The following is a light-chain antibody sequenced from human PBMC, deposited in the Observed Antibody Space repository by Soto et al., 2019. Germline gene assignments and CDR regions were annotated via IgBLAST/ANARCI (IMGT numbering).Light chain of an antibody. J-gene: IGKJ1*01. V-gene: IGKV3-20*01. Sequence: EIVLTQSPGTLSLSPGERATLSCRASQSVSSSYLAWYQQKTGQAPRLLIYGASNKATGIPDRFRGSGSGTVFTLTISRLEPEDFAVYYCQQYGSSPTFGQGTKVDIK. CDR1: QSVSSSY. CDR2: GAS. CDR3: QQYGSSPT.